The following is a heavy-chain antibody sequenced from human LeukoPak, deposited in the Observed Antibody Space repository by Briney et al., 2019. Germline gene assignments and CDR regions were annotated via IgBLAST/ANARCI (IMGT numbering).Heavy chain of an antibody. CDR1: GGTFSSYA. CDR3: ARVSLPAAILYYYYGMDV. J-gene: IGHJ6*02. CDR2: IIPIFGTA. Sequence: GSSVNVPCKASGGTFSSYAISWVRQAPGQGLEWMGGIIPIFGTANYAQKFQGRVTITADESTSTAYMELSSLRSEDTAVYYCARVSLPAAILYYYYGMDVWGQGTTVTVSS. V-gene: IGHV1-69*01. D-gene: IGHD2-2*01.